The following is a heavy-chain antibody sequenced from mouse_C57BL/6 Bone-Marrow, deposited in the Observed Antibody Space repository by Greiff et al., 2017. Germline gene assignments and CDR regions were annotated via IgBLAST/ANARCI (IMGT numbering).Heavy chain of an antibody. D-gene: IGHD2-1*01. V-gene: IGHV5-17*01. CDR1: GFTFSDYG. CDR2: ISSGSSTI. J-gene: IGHJ3*01. CDR3: ARHGNPWFAY. Sequence: DVKLVESGGGLVKPGGSLKLSCAASGFTFSDYGMHWVRQAPEKGLEWVAYISSGSSTIYYADTVKGRFTISRDNAKNTLFLQMTSLRSEDTAMYYCARHGNPWFAYWGQGTLVTVSA.